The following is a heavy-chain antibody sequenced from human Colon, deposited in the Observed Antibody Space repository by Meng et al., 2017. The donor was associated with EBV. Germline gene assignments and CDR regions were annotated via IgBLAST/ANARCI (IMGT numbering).Heavy chain of an antibody. V-gene: IGHV4-61*08. D-gene: IGHD6-19*01. CDR3: ARLREWLVDY. J-gene: IGHJ4*02. CDR1: GGSISSGGYY. CDR2: IYYIGNA. Sequence: QVQLQESGPGLVKPSQTLSLTCTVSGGSISSGGYYWSWIRQHPGKGLEWIGYIYYIGNANYNPSLKSRVTISIDTSKDQFSLKLNSVAAADTAVYYCARLREWLVDYWGQGTLVTVSS.